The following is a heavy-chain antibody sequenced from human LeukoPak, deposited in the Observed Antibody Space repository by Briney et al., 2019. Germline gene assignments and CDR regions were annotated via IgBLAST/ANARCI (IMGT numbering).Heavy chain of an antibody. D-gene: IGHD2-15*01. CDR1: GFSFGDYA. V-gene: IGHV3-49*04. J-gene: IGHJ4*02. Sequence: PEGSLRLSCTTSGFSFGDYAMSWVRQAPGKGLEWVGFIRSKTYGGTTEYAASVKGRFTISRDDSNSIAYLQMNSLKIEDTAVYYCTRDATRNIVVVPAAKYWGQGTLVTVSS. CDR2: IRSKTYGGTT. CDR3: TRDATRNIVVVPAAKY.